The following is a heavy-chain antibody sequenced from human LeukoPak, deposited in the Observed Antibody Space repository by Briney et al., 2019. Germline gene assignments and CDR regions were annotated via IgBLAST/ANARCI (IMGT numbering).Heavy chain of an antibody. CDR3: AAGGGWDPSFGVVTHIDA. CDR1: GFTFSDYS. J-gene: IGHJ6*03. D-gene: IGHD3-3*01. V-gene: IGHV3-48*01. Sequence: GGSLRLSCAASGFTFSDYSMNWVRQAPGKGLEWISYIGIDSGNTNYADSVKGRFTISGDKAKNTLYLQMNSLRVEDTAVYYCAAGGGWDPSFGVVTHIDAWGKGTTVVVS. CDR2: IGIDSGNT.